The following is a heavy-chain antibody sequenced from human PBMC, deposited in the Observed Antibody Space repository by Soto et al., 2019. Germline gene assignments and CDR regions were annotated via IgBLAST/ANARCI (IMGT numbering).Heavy chain of an antibody. CDR1: GGSISSGGYY. V-gene: IGHV4-31*03. D-gene: IGHD5-18*01. Sequence: PSETLSLTCTVSGGSISSGGYYWSWIRQHPGKGLEWIGYIYYSGSTYYNPSLKSRVTISVDTSKNQFSLKLSSVTAADTAVYYCARDVLRSRGYSYGFDYWGQGTLVTVSS. CDR2: IYYSGST. CDR3: ARDVLRSRGYSYGFDY. J-gene: IGHJ4*02.